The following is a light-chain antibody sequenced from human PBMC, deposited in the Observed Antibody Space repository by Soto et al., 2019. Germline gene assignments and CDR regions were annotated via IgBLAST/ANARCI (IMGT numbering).Light chain of an antibody. CDR2: DVS. CDR3: SSYTSSSTQV. V-gene: IGLV2-14*01. Sequence: QSVLTQPASVSGSPGQSITISCTGTSSDVGGYNYVSWYQQHPGKAPKLMIYDVSNRPSGVSNRSSGSKSGNTASLTISGLQAEDEADYYCSSYTSSSTQVFGGGTQLTVL. CDR1: SSDVGGYNY. J-gene: IGLJ2*01.